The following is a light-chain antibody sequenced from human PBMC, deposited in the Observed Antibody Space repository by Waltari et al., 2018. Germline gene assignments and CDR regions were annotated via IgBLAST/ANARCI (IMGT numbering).Light chain of an antibody. V-gene: IGLV2-14*01. CDR3: SSYTSSSTFSVV. CDR1: SSDVGGYNY. Sequence: QSALTQPASVSGSPGQSITISCTGTSSDVGGYNYVSWYQQHPGKAPKLIIYEVTNRPSGGSNRFSGSKSGNTASLTISGLQAEDEADYSCSSYTSSSTFSVVFGGGTKLTVL. J-gene: IGLJ2*01. CDR2: EVT.